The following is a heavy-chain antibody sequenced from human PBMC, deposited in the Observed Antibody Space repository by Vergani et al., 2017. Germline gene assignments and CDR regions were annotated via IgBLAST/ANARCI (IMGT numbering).Heavy chain of an antibody. CDR2: INAGNGNT. D-gene: IGHD1-20*01. Sequence: QVQLVQSGAEVKKPGASVKVSCKASGYTFTSYAMHWVRQAPGQRLEWMGWINAGNGNTKYSQKFQGRVTITRDTSASTAYMELSSLRSEDTAVYYCAXGLARSYNWNPVEQDYYYYGMDVWGQGTTVTVSS. V-gene: IGHV1-3*01. CDR3: AXGLARSYNWNPVEQDYYYYGMDV. CDR1: GYTFTSYA. J-gene: IGHJ6*02.